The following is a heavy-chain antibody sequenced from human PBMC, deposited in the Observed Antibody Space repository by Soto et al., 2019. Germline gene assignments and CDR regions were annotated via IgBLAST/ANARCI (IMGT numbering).Heavy chain of an antibody. CDR1: GFTFSTSG. V-gene: IGHV3-30*18. Sequence: QVQLVESGGGVVQSGRSLRLSCAASGFTFSTSGMHWIRQAPGKGLEWVAMISHDGGATYYVDSVKSRFTISRDTDKNTLHLQMDSLRPEDTATYYCAKDWGSSGWYNWFDPWGQGTLVTVSS. J-gene: IGHJ5*02. CDR2: ISHDGGAT. CDR3: AKDWGSSGWYNWFDP. D-gene: IGHD6-13*01.